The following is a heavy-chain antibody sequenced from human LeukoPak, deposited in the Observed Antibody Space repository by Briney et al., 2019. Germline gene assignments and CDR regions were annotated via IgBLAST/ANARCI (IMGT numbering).Heavy chain of an antibody. CDR3: ANEGTAGSNLNWFDP. V-gene: IGHV4-59*01. CDR1: GGTISNYY. CDR2: ISYSGST. D-gene: IGHD1-1*01. Sequence: SETLSLTCTVSGGTISNYYWSWIRQPPGKGLEWMGYISYSGSTNFNPSLMSRVNISVNTSKNQFSLKLSSVTAADKAAYYCANEGTAGSNLNWFDPWGQGTLVTVSS. J-gene: IGHJ5*02.